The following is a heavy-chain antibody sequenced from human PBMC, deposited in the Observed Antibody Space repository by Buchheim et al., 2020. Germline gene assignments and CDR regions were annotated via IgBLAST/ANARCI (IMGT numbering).Heavy chain of an antibody. CDR1: GFPFSTYA. V-gene: IGHV3-23*01. J-gene: IGHJ5*02. CDR3: AKGVVTMVRGVNIGPNWFDP. Sequence: EVQLLESGGALVQPGGSLRLSCAASGFPFSTYAMSCVRQTPGKGLDWVSGIDGSGGIIHYADSVKGRFTISRDNSKNTLYLQMNSLRVEDTAVYYCAKGVVTMVRGVNIGPNWFDPWGQGTL. CDR2: IDGSGGII. D-gene: IGHD3-10*01.